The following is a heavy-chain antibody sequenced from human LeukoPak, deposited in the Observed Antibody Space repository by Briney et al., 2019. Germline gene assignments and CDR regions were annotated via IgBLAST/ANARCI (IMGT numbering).Heavy chain of an antibody. CDR3: ARGSQREYTYGGPIDY. Sequence: SETLSLTCTVSGYSISTGYYWGWIRQPPGKGLEWIGSFYHSGSTYYNSSLKSRVTISVDTSKNQFSLKLSSVTAADTAVYYCARGSQREYTYGGPIDYWGQGTLVTVSS. V-gene: IGHV4-38-2*02. J-gene: IGHJ4*02. CDR1: GYSISTGYY. D-gene: IGHD5-18*01. CDR2: FYHSGST.